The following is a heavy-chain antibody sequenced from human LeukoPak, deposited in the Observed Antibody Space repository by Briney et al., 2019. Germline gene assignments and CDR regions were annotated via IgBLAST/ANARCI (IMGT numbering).Heavy chain of an antibody. CDR2: MNPNSGNT. CDR1: GDTFTSYD. Sequence: ASVKVSCKASGDTFTSYDINGVRQATGQGLEWMGWMNPNSGNTGYAQKFQGRVTMTRNTSISTAYMELSRLRSEDARVYYCARCPRLIVRFDPWGQGTLVTVSS. D-gene: IGHD3-16*02. V-gene: IGHV1-8*01. J-gene: IGHJ5*02. CDR3: ARCPRLIVRFDP.